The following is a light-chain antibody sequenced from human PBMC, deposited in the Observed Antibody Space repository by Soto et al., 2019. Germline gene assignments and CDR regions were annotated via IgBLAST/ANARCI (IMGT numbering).Light chain of an antibody. CDR1: SGINVGTDR. CDR2: YRSDSDK. V-gene: IGLV5-39*01. Sequence: QLVLTQPTSLSASPGASARFTCTLRSGINVGTDRIYWYQQKPGSPPRYLLRYRSDSDKQQGSGVPSRFSGSKDASTNAGLLLISGLQSEDEADYYCAIWDSSTVVFGAGTKLTVL. CDR3: AIWDSSTVV. J-gene: IGLJ2*01.